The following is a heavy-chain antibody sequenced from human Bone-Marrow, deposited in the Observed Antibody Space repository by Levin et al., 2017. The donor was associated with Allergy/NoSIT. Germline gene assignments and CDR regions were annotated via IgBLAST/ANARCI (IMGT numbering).Heavy chain of an antibody. CDR1: GYTLTELS. V-gene: IGHV1-18*01. CDR2: ISAYNGNT. Sequence: ASVKVSCKVSGYTLTELSMHWVRQAPGKGLEWMGWISAYNGNTNYAQKLQGRVTMTTDTSTSTAYMELRSLRSDDTAVYYCARLVSRLVVYATVFDYWGQGTLVTVSS. J-gene: IGHJ4*02. D-gene: IGHD2-8*02. CDR3: ARLVSRLVVYATVFDY.